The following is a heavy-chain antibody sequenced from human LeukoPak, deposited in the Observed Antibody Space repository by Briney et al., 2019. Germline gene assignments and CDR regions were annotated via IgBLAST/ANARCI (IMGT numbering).Heavy chain of an antibody. CDR3: ARSAYCSSTSSCSSGGMDV. CDR1: GYTFTGYY. Sequence: SVNVSRKASGYTFTGYYIHWVRQTPGQGLEWMGWINTNSGGTNYAQKSQGRVTMTRDTSISTAYMELSRLRSDDTAVYYCARSAYCSSTSSCSSGGMDVWGQGTTVTVSS. V-gene: IGHV1-2*02. CDR2: INTNSGGT. D-gene: IGHD2-2*01. J-gene: IGHJ6*02.